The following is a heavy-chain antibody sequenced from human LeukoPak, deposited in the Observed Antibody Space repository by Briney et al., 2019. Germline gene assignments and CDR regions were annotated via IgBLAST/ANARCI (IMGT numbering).Heavy chain of an antibody. Sequence: GASVKVSCKASGYTFTSYDINWVRQATGQGLEWMGWMNPNSGNTGYAQRFQGRVTMTRNTSISTAYMELSSLRFDDTAVYYCARDSTPMVPSSPSYWGQGSLVTVSS. J-gene: IGHJ4*02. CDR1: GYTFTSYD. CDR2: MNPNSGNT. V-gene: IGHV1-8*01. CDR3: ARDSTPMVPSSPSY. D-gene: IGHD5-18*01.